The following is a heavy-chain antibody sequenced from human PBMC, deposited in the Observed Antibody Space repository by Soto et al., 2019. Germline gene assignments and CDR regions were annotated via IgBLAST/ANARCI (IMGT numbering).Heavy chain of an antibody. CDR2: IIPILGIA. Sequence: ALVKVSCKASGGTFSSYTISWVRQAPGQGLEWMGRIIPILGIANYAQKFQGRVTITADKSTSTAYMELSSLRSEDTAVYYCARGPMITFWFDPWGQGTLVTVSS. V-gene: IGHV1-69*02. CDR3: ARGPMITFWFDP. D-gene: IGHD3-16*01. CDR1: GGTFSSYT. J-gene: IGHJ5*02.